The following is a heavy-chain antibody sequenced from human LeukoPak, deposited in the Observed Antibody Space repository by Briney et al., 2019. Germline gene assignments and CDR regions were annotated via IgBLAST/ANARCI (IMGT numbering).Heavy chain of an antibody. CDR3: PRRQAVHIRVWPWGPKKKANEYGLDV. D-gene: IGHD1-1*01. J-gene: IGHJ6*01. CDR1: GGSINDAY. Sequence: PSETLSLTCTVSGGSINDAYWSWIRQSPGRGLEWIGYIDYTGSTNYHPALRGRVTISLATSKKQFPLQLNSVTAADTAVYYCPRRQAVHIRVWPWGPKKKANEYGLDVWGQGTTVTVSS. V-gene: IGHV4-59*08. CDR2: IDYTGST.